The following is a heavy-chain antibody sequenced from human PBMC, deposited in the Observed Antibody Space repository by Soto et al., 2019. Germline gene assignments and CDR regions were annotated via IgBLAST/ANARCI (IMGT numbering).Heavy chain of an antibody. V-gene: IGHV4-4*02. J-gene: IGHJ6*02. CDR1: GGSISSSYW. CDR2: IFHSGAT. D-gene: IGHD3-22*01. CDR3: ARDPGYYDSTGYYYRYYTMDV. Sequence: SETLSLTCGVSGGSISSSYWWTWVRQPPGKGLEWIGEIFHSGATNYNPSLKSRLTISVDKSRNQFSLNLRSVTAADTAVYYCARDPGYYDSTGYYYRYYTMDVWGQGTTVTVSS.